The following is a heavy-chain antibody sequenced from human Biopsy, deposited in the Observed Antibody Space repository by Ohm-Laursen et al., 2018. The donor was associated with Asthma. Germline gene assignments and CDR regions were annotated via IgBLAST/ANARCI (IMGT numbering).Heavy chain of an antibody. V-gene: IGHV3-30*03. CDR2: ISYDGSKR. D-gene: IGHD3-22*01. J-gene: IGHJ4*02. CDR3: ARDPAGYYYFDY. CDR1: GFTFSTYA. Sequence: SSLRLSCAASGFTFSTYAMHWVRQAPGKGLEWVALISYDGSKRHSADSVRGRFTISRDNSKNTLYLQMSSLRAEDTAVYYCARDPAGYYYFDYWGQGTLVTVSS.